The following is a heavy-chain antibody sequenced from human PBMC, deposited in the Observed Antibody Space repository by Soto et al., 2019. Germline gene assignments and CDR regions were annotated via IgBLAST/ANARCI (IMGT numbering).Heavy chain of an antibody. D-gene: IGHD3-9*01. J-gene: IGHJ4*02. Sequence: QLQLQESGPGLVKPSETLSLTCTVSGGSISSSSYYWGWIRQPPGKGLEWIGSIYYSGSTYYNPSLKSRVTSAEDXXRXHXXRRLSSVTAADTAVYYGARRPFDWLLNRGRVGFDYWGQGTLVTVSS. V-gene: IGHV4-39*02. CDR1: GGSISSSSYY. CDR3: ARRPFDWLLNRGRVGFDY. CDR2: IYYSGST.